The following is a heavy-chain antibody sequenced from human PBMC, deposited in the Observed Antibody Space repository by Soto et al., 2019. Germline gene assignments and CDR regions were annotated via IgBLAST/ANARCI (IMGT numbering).Heavy chain of an antibody. CDR3: TTGGIVGTTFYDPTLNQGY. CDR2: IKSKTDGGTT. Sequence: EVQLVESGGGLVKPGGSLRLSCAASGFTFSNAWMSWVRQAPGRGLEWVGRIKSKTDGGTTDYAAPVKGRFTISRDDSKNTLYLQMNSVKTEDTALYYCTTGGIVGTTFYDPTLNQGYWGQGTLVTVSS. J-gene: IGHJ4*02. V-gene: IGHV3-15*01. D-gene: IGHD1-26*01. CDR1: GFTFSNAW.